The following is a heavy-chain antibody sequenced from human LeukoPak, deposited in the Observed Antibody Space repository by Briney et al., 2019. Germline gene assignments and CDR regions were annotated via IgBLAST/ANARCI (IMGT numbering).Heavy chain of an antibody. CDR2: IYYSGNT. Sequence: PSETPSHSRIQTVGSISNYYWSWIRPPPGKGLERIGYIYYSGNTNYNPSLKSRVTISVDTSKNQFSLKLNSVTAADTAVYYCARDSGGPHSGFEIWGQGTMVTASS. CDR1: VGSISNYY. V-gene: IGHV4-59*01. D-gene: IGHD6-19*01. CDR3: ARDSGGPHSGFEI. J-gene: IGHJ3*02.